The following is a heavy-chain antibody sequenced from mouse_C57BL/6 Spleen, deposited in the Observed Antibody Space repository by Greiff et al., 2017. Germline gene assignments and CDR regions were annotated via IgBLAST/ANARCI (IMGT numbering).Heavy chain of an antibody. Sequence: EVMLVESGEGLVKPGGSLKLSCAASGFTFSSYAMSWVRQTPEKRLEWVAYISSGGDYIYYADNVQGRFTISRDNARNTLYLQMSSLKSEDTAMYYCTRDEDDGYPGYYFDDWGQGTTLTVSS. V-gene: IGHV5-9-1*02. J-gene: IGHJ2*01. CDR3: TRDEDDGYPGYYFDD. CDR1: GFTFSSYA. D-gene: IGHD2-3*01. CDR2: ISSGGDYI.